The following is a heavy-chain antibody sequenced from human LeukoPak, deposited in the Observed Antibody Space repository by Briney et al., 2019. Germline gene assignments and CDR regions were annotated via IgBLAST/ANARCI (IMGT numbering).Heavy chain of an antibody. V-gene: IGHV3-7*01. J-gene: IGHJ4*02. CDR2: IKPDGCEK. CDR3: AKYFYDGSGTHYFDY. D-gene: IGHD3-22*01. Sequence: GGSLRLSCAASGFTFSSHWMSWVRQAPGKGLEWVGNIKPDGCEKYYVDSLKGRFIISRDNAKNSLYLQMNSLRAEDVAVYYCAKYFYDGSGTHYFDYWGQGTPVTVSS. CDR1: GFTFSSHW.